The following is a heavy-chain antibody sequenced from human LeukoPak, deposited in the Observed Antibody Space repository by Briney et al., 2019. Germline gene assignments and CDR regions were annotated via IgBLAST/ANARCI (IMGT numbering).Heavy chain of an antibody. V-gene: IGHV4-4*02. D-gene: IGHD5-24*01. CDR3: ARRSRDGYNLYYFDY. CDR2: IYHSGST. CDR1: GGSISSSNW. Sequence: SETLSLTCAVSGGSISSSNWWSWVRQPPGKGLEWIGEIYHSGSTNYNPSLKSRVTISVDTSKNQFSLKLSSVTAADTAVYYCARRSRDGYNLYYFDYWGQGTLVTVSS. J-gene: IGHJ4*02.